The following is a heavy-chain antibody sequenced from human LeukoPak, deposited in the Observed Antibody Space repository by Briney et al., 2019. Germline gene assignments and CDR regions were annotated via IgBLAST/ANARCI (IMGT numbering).Heavy chain of an antibody. D-gene: IGHD6-13*01. CDR1: GYTFTAYY. V-gene: IGHV1-2*02. CDR3: ARGYRNRAGYSSSWPTKNYYYYYMDV. CDR2: INPNTGGT. Sequence: GASVKVSCKASGYTFTAYYMYWVRQAPGQGLEWMGWINPNTGGTNSAQKFQGRVTITRNTSISTAYMELSSLRSEDTAVYYCARGYRNRAGYSSSWPTKNYYYYYMDVWGKGTTVTVSS. J-gene: IGHJ6*03.